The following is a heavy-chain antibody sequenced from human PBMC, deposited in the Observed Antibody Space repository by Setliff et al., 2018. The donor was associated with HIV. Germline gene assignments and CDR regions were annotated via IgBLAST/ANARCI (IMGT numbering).Heavy chain of an antibody. CDR2: VYHTGST. D-gene: IGHD3-9*01. V-gene: IGHV4-38-2*02. J-gene: IGHJ4*02. CDR1: GYSISSRYY. CDR3: ARAIVKTGYHTKSRVFDY. Sequence: PSETLSLTCTVSGYSISSRYYWGWIRQPPGKGLEWIGSVYHTGSTYYNPSLKSRVTISVDTSKKQFSLDLSSVTAADTAVYFCARAIVKTGYHTKSRVFDYWGQGTLVTVSS.